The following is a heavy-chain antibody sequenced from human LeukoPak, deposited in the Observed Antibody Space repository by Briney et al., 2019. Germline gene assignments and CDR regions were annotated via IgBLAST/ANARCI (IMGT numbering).Heavy chain of an antibody. D-gene: IGHD4-17*01. V-gene: IGHV4-4*07. CDR1: GVSITDYY. J-gene: IGHJ4*02. CDR3: AREYGDFDY. Sequence: TPSEIVSLTCTVSGVSITDYYWSWIRQPAGKGLEWIGRIYSSGSTNYNPSLKSRVTMSVDMSKSQFSLELNSVTAADTAIYYCAREYGDFDYWGQGTLVTVSS. CDR2: IYSSGST.